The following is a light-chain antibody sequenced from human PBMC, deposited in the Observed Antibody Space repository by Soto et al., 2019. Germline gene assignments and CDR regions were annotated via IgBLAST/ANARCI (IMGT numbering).Light chain of an antibody. CDR3: QHNNSYSEA. J-gene: IGKJ1*01. CDR1: QTISSW. Sequence: DIQMPQSPFTLSGSLGDRVTITCLASQTISSWLAWYQQKPGKAPKLLIYKASTLKSGVPSRFSGSGSGTEFTLTISSLQPDDFATYYCQHNNSYSEAFGQGTKVDI. V-gene: IGKV1-5*03. CDR2: KAS.